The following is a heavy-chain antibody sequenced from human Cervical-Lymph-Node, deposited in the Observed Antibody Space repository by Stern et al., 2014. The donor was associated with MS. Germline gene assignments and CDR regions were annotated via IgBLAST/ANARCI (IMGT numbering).Heavy chain of an antibody. D-gene: IGHD7-27*01. J-gene: IGHJ4*02. Sequence: QVTLRESGPALVKPTQTLTLTCSFSGFSLTTTGMCVTWIRQPPGKALEWLALIDWDGDKYYSTSLKTRLTISQDTSKSQVVLTMTNMDPVDTATYFCARAPGHTNTWGLDYWGQGALVTVSS. CDR3: ARAPGHTNTWGLDY. V-gene: IGHV2-70*01. CDR1: GFSLTTTGMC. CDR2: IDWDGDK.